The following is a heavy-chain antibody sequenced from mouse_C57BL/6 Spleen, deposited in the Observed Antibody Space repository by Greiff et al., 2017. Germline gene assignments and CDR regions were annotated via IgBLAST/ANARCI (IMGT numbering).Heavy chain of an antibody. J-gene: IGHJ4*01. Sequence: EVMLVESGAGLVKPGGSLKLSCAASGFTFSSYAMSWVRQTPEKRLEWVAYISSGGDYIYYADTVKGRFTISRDTARNTLYLQMSSLKSEDTAMYDCTRDKGYYEAMDYWGQGTSVTVSS. V-gene: IGHV5-9-1*02. CDR3: TRDKGYYEAMDY. CDR2: ISSGGDYI. D-gene: IGHD2-3*01. CDR1: GFTFSSYA.